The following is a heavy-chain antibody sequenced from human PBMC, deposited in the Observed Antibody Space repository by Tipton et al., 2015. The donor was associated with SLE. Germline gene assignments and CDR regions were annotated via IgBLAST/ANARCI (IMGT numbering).Heavy chain of an antibody. Sequence: TLSLTCTVSGGSISSGDYFWSWIRQPAGKGLEWIGRMYSSGSTNYNPSLKSRVTISLEKSKNQFSLRLATVTAADTAVYYCARDDSHDVKGAWKVQKGFGPWGRGTLVTVSS. CDR1: GGSISSGDYF. CDR3: ARDDSHDVKGAWKVQKGFGP. CDR2: MYSSGST. J-gene: IGHJ5*02. V-gene: IGHV4-61*02. D-gene: IGHD1-1*01.